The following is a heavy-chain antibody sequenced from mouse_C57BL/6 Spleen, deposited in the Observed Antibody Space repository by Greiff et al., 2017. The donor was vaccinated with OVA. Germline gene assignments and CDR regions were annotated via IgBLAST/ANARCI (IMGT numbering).Heavy chain of an antibody. CDR1: GYAFSSSW. J-gene: IGHJ2*01. CDR2: IYPGDGDT. Sequence: QVQLKQSGPELVKPGASVKISCKASGYAFSSSWMNWVKQRPGKGLEWIGRIYPGDGDTNYNGKFKGKATLTADKSSSTAYMQLSSLTSEDSAVYFCARDIYYDYDRGYWGQGTTLTVSS. CDR3: ARDIYYDYDRGY. V-gene: IGHV1-82*01. D-gene: IGHD2-4*01.